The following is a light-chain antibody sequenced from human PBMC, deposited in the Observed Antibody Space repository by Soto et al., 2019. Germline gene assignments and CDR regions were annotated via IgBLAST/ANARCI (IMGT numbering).Light chain of an antibody. J-gene: IGLJ2*01. CDR3: WSYAGSNTVV. Sequence: QSVLTQPASVSGSPGQSITISCTGTSSDVGSYNLVSWFQQHPGKAPKLMIYEGNKRPSGVSNRFSGSKSGNTASLTISGLQAEDEAGYYCWSYAGSNTVVFGGGTKVTVL. CDR2: EGN. CDR1: SSDVGSYNL. V-gene: IGLV2-23*01.